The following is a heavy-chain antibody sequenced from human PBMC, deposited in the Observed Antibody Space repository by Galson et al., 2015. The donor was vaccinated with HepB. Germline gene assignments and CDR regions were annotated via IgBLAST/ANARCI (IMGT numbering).Heavy chain of an antibody. J-gene: IGHJ4*02. CDR1: GYTFTSYG. Sequence: SVKVSCKASGYTFTSYGISWVRQAPGQGLEWMGWISAYNGNTNYAQKLQGRVTMTTDTSTSTAYMELSRLRSDDTAVYYCAREWGIAVAGTGSFDYWGQGTLVTVSS. CDR3: AREWGIAVAGTGSFDY. V-gene: IGHV1-18*04. D-gene: IGHD6-19*01. CDR2: ISAYNGNT.